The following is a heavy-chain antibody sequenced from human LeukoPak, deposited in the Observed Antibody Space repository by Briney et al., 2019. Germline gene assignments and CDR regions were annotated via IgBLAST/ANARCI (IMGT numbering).Heavy chain of an antibody. CDR1: GYTFTGYY. D-gene: IGHD1-1*01. J-gene: IGHJ4*02. Sequence: ASVKVSCKASGYTFTGYYMHWVRQAPGQGLEWMGRINPNSGGTNYAQKFQGRVTMTRDTSISTAYKELSRLRSDDTAVYYCAILERRRSADFDYWGQGTLVTVSS. CDR2: INPNSGGT. CDR3: AILERRRSADFDY. V-gene: IGHV1-2*06.